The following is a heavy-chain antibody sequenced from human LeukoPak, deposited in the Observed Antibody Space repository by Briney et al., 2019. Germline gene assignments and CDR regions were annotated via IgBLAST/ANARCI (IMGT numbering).Heavy chain of an antibody. D-gene: IGHD2-21*01. Sequence: GGSLRLSCAASGFTFDDCTMHWVRQAPGKGVEWVSLISWDGGSTYYADSVKGRFTISRDNSKNSLYLQMNSLRTEDTALYYCAKGCGGDCYSLDYWGQGTLVTVSS. CDR2: ISWDGGST. CDR1: GFTFDDCT. J-gene: IGHJ4*02. V-gene: IGHV3-43*01. CDR3: AKGCGGDCYSLDY.